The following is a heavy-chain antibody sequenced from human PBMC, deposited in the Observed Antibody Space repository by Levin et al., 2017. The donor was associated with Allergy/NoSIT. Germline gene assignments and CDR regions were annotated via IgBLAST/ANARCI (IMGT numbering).Heavy chain of an antibody. CDR2: ISSNGGST. Sequence: GGSLRLSCSASGFTFSSYALQWVRQAPGKGLEYVSAISSNGGSTYYADSVKGRFTISRDNSKNTLYLQMSSLRAEETAVYYCVKDRGESSGYYYYFYYGMDGWGQGTTVTVSS. V-gene: IGHV3-64D*06. CDR1: GFTFSSYA. J-gene: IGHJ6*02. D-gene: IGHD3-22*01. CDR3: VKDRGESSGYYYYFYYGMDG.